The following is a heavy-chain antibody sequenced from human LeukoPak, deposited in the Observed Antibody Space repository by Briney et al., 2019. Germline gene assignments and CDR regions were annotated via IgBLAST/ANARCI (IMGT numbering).Heavy chain of an antibody. Sequence: GGSLRLSCAASGFTFSSYAMSWVRQAPGKGLEWVSAISGSGGSTYYADSVKGRFTISRDNSKNTLYLQMNSLRAEDTAVYYCAKFLPTHIVVANYYFDYWGQGTLVTVSP. V-gene: IGHV3-23*01. J-gene: IGHJ4*02. CDR3: AKFLPTHIVVANYYFDY. CDR2: ISGSGGST. D-gene: IGHD2-21*01. CDR1: GFTFSSYA.